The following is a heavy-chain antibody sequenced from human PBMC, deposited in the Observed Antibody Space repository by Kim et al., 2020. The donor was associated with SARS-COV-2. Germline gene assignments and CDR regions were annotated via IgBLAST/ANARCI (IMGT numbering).Heavy chain of an antibody. CDR2: IWYDGSNK. CDR1: GFTFSSYG. Sequence: GGSLRLSCAASGFTFSSYGMHWVRQAPGKGLEWVAVIWYDGSNKYYADSVKGRFTISRDNSKNTLYLQMNSLRAEDTAVYYCAKNVPHFDWLGEYYYYGMDVWGQGTTVTVSS. CDR3: AKNVPHFDWLGEYYYYGMDV. J-gene: IGHJ6*02. D-gene: IGHD3-9*01. V-gene: IGHV3-33*06.